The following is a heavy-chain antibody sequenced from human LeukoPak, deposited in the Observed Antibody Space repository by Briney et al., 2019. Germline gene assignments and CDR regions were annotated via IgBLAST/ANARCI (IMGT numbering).Heavy chain of an antibody. CDR3: AKFGEGDCSSTSCYLFDY. V-gene: IGHV3-30*02. CDR2: IRYDGSNK. CDR1: GFTFSSYG. Sequence: PGGSLRLSCAASGFTFSSYGMHWVRQAPGKGLEWVAFIRYDGSNKYYADSVKGRFTISRVNSKNTLYLQMNSLRAEDTAVYYCAKFGEGDCSSTSCYLFDYWGQGTLVTVSS. J-gene: IGHJ4*02. D-gene: IGHD2-2*01.